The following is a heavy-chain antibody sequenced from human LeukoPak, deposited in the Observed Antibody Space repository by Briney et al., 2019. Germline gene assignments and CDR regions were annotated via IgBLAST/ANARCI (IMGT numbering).Heavy chain of an antibody. V-gene: IGHV3-30*18. CDR1: GFTFSSYG. D-gene: IGHD6-13*01. J-gene: IGHJ4*02. CDR2: ISYDGSNK. Sequence: GRSLRLSCAASGFTFSSYGMHWVRQAPGKGLEWVAVISYDGSNKYYADSVKGRFTISRDNSKNTLYLQMNSLRAEDTAVYYCANTVRYSSSWYSSLDYWGQGTLVTVSS. CDR3: ANTVRYSSSWYSSLDY.